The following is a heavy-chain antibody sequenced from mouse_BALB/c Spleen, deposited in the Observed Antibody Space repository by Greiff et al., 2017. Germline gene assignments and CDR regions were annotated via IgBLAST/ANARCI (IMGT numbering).Heavy chain of an antibody. CDR2: ISDGGSYT. V-gene: IGHV5-4*02. D-gene: IGHD2-1*01. Sequence: EVKLVESGGGLVKPGGSLKLSCAASGFTFSDYYMYWVRQTPEKRLEWVATISDGGSYTYYPDSVKGRFTISRDNAKNNLYLQMSSLKSEDTAMYYCARGHGNYRDAMDYWGQGTSVTVSS. CDR3: ARGHGNYRDAMDY. J-gene: IGHJ4*01. CDR1: GFTFSDYY.